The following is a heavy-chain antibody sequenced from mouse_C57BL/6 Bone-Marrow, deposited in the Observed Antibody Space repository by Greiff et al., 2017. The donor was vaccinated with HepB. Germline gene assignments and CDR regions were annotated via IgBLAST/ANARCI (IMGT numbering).Heavy chain of an antibody. Sequence: DVQLQESGPELVKPGASVKISCKASGYTFTDYYMNWVKQSHGKSLEWIGDINPNNGGTSYNQKFKGKATLTVDKSSSTAYMELRSLTSEDSAVYYCARNNYGSTYNYWGQGTTLTVSS. CDR2: INPNNGGT. J-gene: IGHJ2*01. CDR3: ARNNYGSTYNY. CDR1: GYTFTDYY. V-gene: IGHV1-26*01. D-gene: IGHD1-1*01.